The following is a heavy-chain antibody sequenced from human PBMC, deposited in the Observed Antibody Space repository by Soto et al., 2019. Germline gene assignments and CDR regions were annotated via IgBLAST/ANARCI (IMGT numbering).Heavy chain of an antibody. V-gene: IGHV3-30-3*01. J-gene: IGHJ6*02. CDR3: ARNRIQLWPPNYYYGMDV. Sequence: XVSLRLSCAASGFTFSSYAMHWVRQAPGKGLEWVAVISYDGSNKYYADSVKGRFTISRDNSKNTLYLQMNSLRAEDTAVYYCARNRIQLWPPNYYYGMDVWGQGTTVTVSS. CDR2: ISYDGSNK. CDR1: GFTFSSYA. D-gene: IGHD5-18*01.